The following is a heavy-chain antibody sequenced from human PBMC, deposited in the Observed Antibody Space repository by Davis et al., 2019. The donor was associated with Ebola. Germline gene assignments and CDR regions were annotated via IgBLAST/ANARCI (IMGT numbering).Heavy chain of an antibody. CDR3: ARDRRYCSGGSCYVGNGMDV. Sequence: SETLSLTCTVSGGSISSYYWSWIRQPPGKGLEWIGEIYHSGSTNYNPSLKSRVTISVDKSKNQFSLKLSSVTAADTAVYYCARDRRYCSGGSCYVGNGMDVWGQGTTVTVSS. D-gene: IGHD2-15*01. CDR1: GGSISSYY. V-gene: IGHV4-59*12. J-gene: IGHJ6*02. CDR2: IYHSGST.